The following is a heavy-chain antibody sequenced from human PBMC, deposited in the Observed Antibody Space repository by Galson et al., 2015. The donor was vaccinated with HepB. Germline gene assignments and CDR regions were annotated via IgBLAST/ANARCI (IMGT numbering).Heavy chain of an antibody. Sequence: SVKVSCKASGYTFTTYGISWVRQAPGQGLEWMGWIYNGNTNYAQKFQGRVTMTTDTSTNTAYMELSRLTSDDTAMYYCARESVSIEYWGQGTLVTVSS. D-gene: IGHD2-8*01. V-gene: IGHV1-18*01. J-gene: IGHJ4*02. CDR1: GYTFTTYG. CDR2: IYNGNT. CDR3: ARESVSIEY.